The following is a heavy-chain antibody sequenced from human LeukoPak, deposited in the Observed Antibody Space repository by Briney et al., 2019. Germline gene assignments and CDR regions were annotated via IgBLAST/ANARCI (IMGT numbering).Heavy chain of an antibody. Sequence: GGSLRLSCAASGFAFTNAWMSWVRQAPAKGLEWVGGIKSKADGGSIEYAAPVKDRFTISRDDSKDTVYLQMKSLKTEDTGVYYCATLTYYYDSRGYYPYWGQGTLVTVSS. CDR2: IKSKADGGSI. CDR3: ATLTYYYDSRGYYPY. J-gene: IGHJ4*02. D-gene: IGHD3-22*01. CDR1: GFAFTNAW. V-gene: IGHV3-15*01.